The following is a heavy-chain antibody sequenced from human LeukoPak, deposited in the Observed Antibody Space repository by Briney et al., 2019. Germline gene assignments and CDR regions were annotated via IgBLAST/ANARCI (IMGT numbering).Heavy chain of an antibody. V-gene: IGHV1-3*01. CDR3: ARDRYYDSSGYYDLGWFDP. CDR1: GYTFTSYA. CDR2: INAGNGNT. Sequence: GASVKVSCKASGYTFTSYAMHWVRQAPGQRLEWMGWINAGNGNTKYSQKFQGRVTITRDTSASTAYMELSSLRSEDTAVYYCARDRYYDSSGYYDLGWFDPWGQGTLVTVSS. J-gene: IGHJ5*02. D-gene: IGHD3-22*01.